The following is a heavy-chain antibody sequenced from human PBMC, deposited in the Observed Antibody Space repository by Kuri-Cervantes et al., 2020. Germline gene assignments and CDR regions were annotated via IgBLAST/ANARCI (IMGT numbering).Heavy chain of an antibody. CDR2: INPNSGGT. Sequence: ASVKVSCKASGYTFTGYYMHWVRQAPGQGLEWMGWINPNSGGTNYAQKFQGRVTMTRGTSISTAYMDLSGLRADDTAVYYCARSLMSYYYDSGGYHSIDAWGQGTLVTVSS. D-gene: IGHD3-22*01. CDR1: GYTFTGYY. CDR3: ARSLMSYYYDSGGYHSIDA. J-gene: IGHJ5*02. V-gene: IGHV1-2*02.